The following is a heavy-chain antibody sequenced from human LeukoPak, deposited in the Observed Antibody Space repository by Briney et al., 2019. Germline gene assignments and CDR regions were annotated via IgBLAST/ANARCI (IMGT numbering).Heavy chain of an antibody. Sequence: SETLSLTCTVSGGSISSYYWSWIRQPPGNGLEWIGYIYYSGSTNYNPSLKSRVTISVDTSKNQFSLKLSSVTAADTAVYYCARGSPLGITMVRGANYGMDVWGQGTTVTVSS. CDR1: GGSISSYY. D-gene: IGHD3-10*01. J-gene: IGHJ6*02. CDR2: IYYSGST. CDR3: ARGSPLGITMVRGANYGMDV. V-gene: IGHV4-59*01.